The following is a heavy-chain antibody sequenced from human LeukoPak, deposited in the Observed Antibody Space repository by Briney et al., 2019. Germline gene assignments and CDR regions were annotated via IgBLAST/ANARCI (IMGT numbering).Heavy chain of an antibody. J-gene: IGHJ4*02. V-gene: IGHV4-61*01. CDR2: IYYSGST. CDR3: ARGLREAQYGY. CDR1: GYSISSGYY. D-gene: IGHD4-17*01. Sequence: SETLSLTCAVSGYSISSGYYWSWIRQPPGKGLEWIGYIYYSGSTNYNPSLKSRVTISVDTSNNQFSLKLSSVTAADTAVYYCARGLREAQYGYWGQGTLVTVSS.